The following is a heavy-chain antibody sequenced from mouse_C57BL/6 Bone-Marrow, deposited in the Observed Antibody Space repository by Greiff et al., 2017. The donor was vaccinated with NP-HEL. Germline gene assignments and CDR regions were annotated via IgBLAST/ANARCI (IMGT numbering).Heavy chain of an antibody. D-gene: IGHD1-1*01. CDR2: IHPNSGST. V-gene: IGHV1-64*01. CDR1: GYTFTSYW. CDR3: ARDDYYGSSYEAY. Sequence: QVQLQQPGAELVKPGASVKLSCKASGYTFTSYWMHWVKQRPGQGLEWIGMIHPNSGSTNYNEKFKSKATLTVDKSSSTAYMQLSSLTSEDSAVYYCARDDYYGSSYEAYWGQGTLVTVSA. J-gene: IGHJ3*01.